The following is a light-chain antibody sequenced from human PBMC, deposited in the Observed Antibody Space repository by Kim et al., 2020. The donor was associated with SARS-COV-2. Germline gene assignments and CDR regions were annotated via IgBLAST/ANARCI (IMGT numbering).Light chain of an antibody. V-gene: IGLV2-11*01. CDR3: CSYAGGYSHVL. CDR2: DVN. CDR1: SSDVGGYNY. Sequence: QSALTQPRSVSGSPGQSVTISCTGTSSDVGGYNYVSWYQKHPGKAPKLMIYDVNDRPSGVPDRFSGSKSGNTASLTISGLQAEDEADYYCCSYAGGYSHVLFGGGTQLT. J-gene: IGLJ2*01.